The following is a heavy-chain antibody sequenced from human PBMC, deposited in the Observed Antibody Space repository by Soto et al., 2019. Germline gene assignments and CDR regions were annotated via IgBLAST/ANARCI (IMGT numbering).Heavy chain of an antibody. J-gene: IGHJ4*02. CDR1: GFSFSSYS. Sequence: SLRRSCAAPGFSFSSYSMHLVRHAPGKGLEWVAVIWYDGSNKYYADSVKGRFTISRNNSKNTLYLQMNSLRAEDTAVYYCARVGGYSSGWPTNFDYWGQGTMVTVSS. CDR3: ARVGGYSSGWPTNFDY. D-gene: IGHD6-19*01. CDR2: IWYDGSNK. V-gene: IGHV3-33*01.